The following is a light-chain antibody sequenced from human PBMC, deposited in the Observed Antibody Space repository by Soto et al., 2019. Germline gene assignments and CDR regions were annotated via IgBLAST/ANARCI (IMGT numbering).Light chain of an antibody. CDR3: QQRSTWPPYT. CDR1: QSVSSY. J-gene: IGKJ2*01. V-gene: IGKV3-11*01. CDR2: DAS. Sequence: EIVLTQSPATLSLSPGERATLSCRASQSVSSYLAWYQQKPGQAPRLLIYDASNRATGIPARFSGSGSGTDFTLAISSLQAEDFAVYNGQQRSTWPPYTFGLGTKLVIK.